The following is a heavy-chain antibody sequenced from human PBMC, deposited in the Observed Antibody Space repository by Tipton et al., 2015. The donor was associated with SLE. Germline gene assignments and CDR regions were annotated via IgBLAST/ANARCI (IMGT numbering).Heavy chain of an antibody. D-gene: IGHD3-10*01. V-gene: IGHV1-8*01. CDR2: MNPNTGKT. CDR1: GYLFTSYD. J-gene: IGHJ4*02. Sequence: QLVQSGAEVKEPGASVKVSCQASGYLFTSYDINWVRQATGQGLEWMGWMNPNTGKTDYSPRFQGRLTMTRNTSISTAYMELSSLRSEDTAVYFCVRVTAFGGYLGYWGQGTLVSVSS. CDR3: VRVTAFGGYLGY.